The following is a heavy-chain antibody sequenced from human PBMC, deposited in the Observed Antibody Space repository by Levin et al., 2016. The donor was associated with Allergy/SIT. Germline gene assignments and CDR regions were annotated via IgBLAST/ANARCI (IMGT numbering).Heavy chain of an antibody. J-gene: IGHJ4*02. CDR1: GGSFSGYY. Sequence: SETLSLTCAVYGGSFSGYYWSWIRQPPGKGLEWIGEINHSGSTNYNPSLKSRVTISVDTSKNQFSLKLSSVTAADTAVYYCARAGYLLMVTTYFDYWGQGTLVTVSS. CDR3: ARAGYLLMVTTYFDY. D-gene: IGHD2-8*01. V-gene: IGHV4-34*01. CDR2: INHSGST.